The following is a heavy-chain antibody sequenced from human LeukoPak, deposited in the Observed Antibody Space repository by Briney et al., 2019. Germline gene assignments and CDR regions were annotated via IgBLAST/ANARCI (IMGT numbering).Heavy chain of an antibody. J-gene: IGHJ3*01. Sequence: GGSLRLSCSASGFPFNTYAIHWVRQAPGKGLEYVAGISSNGDNTDFADSAKGRFTISRDNSKSTLFLQMSSLRAEDTAVYFCTRDSALRGVAFDLWGQGTVVTASS. CDR2: ISSNGDNT. CDR3: TRDSALRGVAFDL. D-gene: IGHD3-10*01. CDR1: GFPFNTYA. V-gene: IGHV3-64D*06.